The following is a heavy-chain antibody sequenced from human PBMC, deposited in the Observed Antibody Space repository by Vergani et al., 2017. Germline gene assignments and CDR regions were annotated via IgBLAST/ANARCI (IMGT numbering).Heavy chain of an antibody. V-gene: IGHV4-38-2*02. Sequence: QVQLQESGPGLVKPSETLSLTCAVSGYSISSTYYWGWIRQPPGKWLGWIVSIYHSGSTYNNPSLNSRVTISVDTSKNQFSLQLSSVTAADTAVYYCARDRGDNGRGGMDVWGQGTTVTVSS. CDR3: ARDRGDNGRGGMDV. J-gene: IGHJ6*02. D-gene: IGHD4-17*01. CDR2: IYHSGST. CDR1: GYSISSTYY.